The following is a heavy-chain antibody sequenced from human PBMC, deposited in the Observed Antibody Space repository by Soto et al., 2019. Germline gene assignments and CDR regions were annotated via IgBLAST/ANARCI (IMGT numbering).Heavy chain of an antibody. J-gene: IGHJ4*02. Sequence: PGGSLRLSCAASGFTVSSNYMSWVRQAPGKGLEWVSVIYSGGSTYYADSVKGRFTISRDNSKNTLYLQMNSLRAEDTAVYYCARVEYSYGPYFDYWGQGTLVTVSS. CDR3: ARVEYSYGPYFDY. CDR2: IYSGGST. D-gene: IGHD5-18*01. V-gene: IGHV3-53*01. CDR1: GFTVSSNY.